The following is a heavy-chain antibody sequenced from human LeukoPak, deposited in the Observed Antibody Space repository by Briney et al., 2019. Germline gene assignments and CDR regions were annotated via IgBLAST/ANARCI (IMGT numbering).Heavy chain of an antibody. V-gene: IGHV3-7*01. CDR1: GFTLSSYW. J-gene: IGHJ3*02. CDR3: AKPITVSGATDAFDI. D-gene: IGHD3-3*01. CDR2: IKQDGNEK. Sequence: TGGSLRLSCAASGFTLSSYWMNWVRQPPGEGLEWVANIKQDGNEKYYVDSVKGRFTISRDNTKNSLYVQMNSLRVEDTAVYYCAKPITVSGATDAFDIWGQGTMVTVSS.